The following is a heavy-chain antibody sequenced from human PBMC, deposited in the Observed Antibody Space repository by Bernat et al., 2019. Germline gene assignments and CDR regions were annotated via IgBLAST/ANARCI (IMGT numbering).Heavy chain of an antibody. D-gene: IGHD3-16*02. V-gene: IGHV3-33*01. CDR2: IWYDGSNK. Sequence: QVQLVESGGGVVQPGRSLRLSCAASGFTFSSYGMHWVRQAPGKGLEWVAVIWYDGSNKYYADSVKGRFTISRDNSKNTLYLQMNSLRAEDTAVYYCARDSNDMITFGGVISYFDYWGQGTLVTVSS. J-gene: IGHJ4*02. CDR3: ARDSNDMITFGGVISYFDY. CDR1: GFTFSSYG.